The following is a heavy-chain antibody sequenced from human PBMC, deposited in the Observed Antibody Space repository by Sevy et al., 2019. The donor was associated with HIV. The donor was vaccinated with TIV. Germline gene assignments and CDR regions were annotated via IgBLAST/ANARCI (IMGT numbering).Heavy chain of an antibody. D-gene: IGHD1-1*01. Sequence: ASVKVSCKASGGTFSSYAISWVRQAPGQGLEWMGGIIPIFGTANYAQKFQGRVTITADESTSPAYMELSSLRSEDTAVYYCARTTGTGRTYYYYGMDVWGQGTTVTVSS. J-gene: IGHJ6*02. CDR2: IIPIFGTA. CDR3: ARTTGTGRTYYYYGMDV. CDR1: GGTFSSYA. V-gene: IGHV1-69*13.